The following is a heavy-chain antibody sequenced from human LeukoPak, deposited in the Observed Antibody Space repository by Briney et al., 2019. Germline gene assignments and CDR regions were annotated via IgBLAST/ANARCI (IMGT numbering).Heavy chain of an antibody. V-gene: IGHV3-9*01. Sequence: GGSLRLSCAASGFTFDDYAMHWVRQAPGKGLEWVSGVSYNSDTIAYADSVKGRFTISRDNAKNSLYLQMNSLRAEDTALYYCAKDYCGGDCYSGWYFDLWGHGTLVTVSS. CDR3: AKDYCGGDCYSGWYFDL. J-gene: IGHJ2*01. CDR1: GFTFDDYA. CDR2: VSYNSDTI. D-gene: IGHD2-21*02.